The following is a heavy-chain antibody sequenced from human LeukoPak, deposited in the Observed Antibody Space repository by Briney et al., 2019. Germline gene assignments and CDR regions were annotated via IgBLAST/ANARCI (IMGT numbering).Heavy chain of an antibody. D-gene: IGHD7-27*01. Sequence: QPGRSLRLSCAASGFTFDDYAMHWVRQAPGKGLEWVSRISWNSGSIGYADSVKGRFTISRDNAKNSLYLQMNSLRAEDTALYYCAKAQTGPFDYWDQGTLVTVSS. CDR3: AKAQTGPFDY. CDR1: GFTFDDYA. V-gene: IGHV3-9*01. CDR2: ISWNSGSI. J-gene: IGHJ4*02.